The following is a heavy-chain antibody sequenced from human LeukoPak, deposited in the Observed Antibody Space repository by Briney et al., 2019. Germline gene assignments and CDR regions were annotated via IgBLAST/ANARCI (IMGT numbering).Heavy chain of an antibody. D-gene: IGHD2-2*01. CDR3: ARGAVPVAREWFDP. V-gene: IGHV5-51*06. Sequence: GESLKISCKGSGYSFTSYWITWVRQMPGKGLEWMGIIFPVDSDIRHSPSFQGQVTISADKSISTAYLQWSSLKASDTAMYYCARGAVPVAREWFDPWGQGTLVTVSS. J-gene: IGHJ5*02. CDR2: IFPVDSDI. CDR1: GYSFTSYW.